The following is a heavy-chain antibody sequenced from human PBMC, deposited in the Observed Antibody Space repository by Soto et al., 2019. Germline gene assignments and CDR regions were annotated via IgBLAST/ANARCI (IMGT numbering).Heavy chain of an antibody. CDR2: IIPIFGTA. V-gene: IGHV1-69*06. J-gene: IGHJ5*02. CDR3: ARWSSGYPNWFDP. CDR1: GGTFSIYA. D-gene: IGHD3-22*01. Sequence: SVKVSCKASGGTFSIYAISLGGQAPGLGLEWMGGIIPIFGTANYAQKFQGRVTITADKSTSTAYMEPSSLRSEDTAVYYCARWSSGYPNWFDPWGQGTLVTVSS.